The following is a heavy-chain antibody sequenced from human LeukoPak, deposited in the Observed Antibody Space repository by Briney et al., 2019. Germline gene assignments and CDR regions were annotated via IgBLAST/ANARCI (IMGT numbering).Heavy chain of an antibody. CDR1: GYTFTSYD. D-gene: IGHD2-15*01. Sequence: GASVTVSCTASGYTFTSYDINWVRQATGQGLEWMGWMNPNSGNTGYAQKFQGRVTMTRNTSISTAYMELSSLRSEDTAVYYCATVPSGYCSGGSCAYFDYWGQGTLVTVSS. CDR2: MNPNSGNT. J-gene: IGHJ4*02. CDR3: ATVPSGYCSGGSCAYFDY. V-gene: IGHV1-8*01.